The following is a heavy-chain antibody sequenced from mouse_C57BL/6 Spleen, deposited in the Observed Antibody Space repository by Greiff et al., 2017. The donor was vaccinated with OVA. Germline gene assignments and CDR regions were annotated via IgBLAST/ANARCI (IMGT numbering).Heavy chain of an antibody. Sequence: QVQLQQPGAELVRPGSSVKLSCKASGYTFTSYWMDWVKQRPGQGLEWIGNIYPSDSETHYNQKFKDKATLTVDKSSSTAYMQLSSLTSEDSAVYYCARGMDDYDGYYFDYWGQGTTLTVSS. J-gene: IGHJ2*01. CDR1: GYTFTSYW. CDR3: ARGMDDYDGYYFDY. V-gene: IGHV1-61*01. D-gene: IGHD2-4*01. CDR2: IYPSDSET.